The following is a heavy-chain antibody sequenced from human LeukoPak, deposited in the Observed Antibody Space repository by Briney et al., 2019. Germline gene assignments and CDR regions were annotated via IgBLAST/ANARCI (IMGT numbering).Heavy chain of an antibody. V-gene: IGHV3-72*01. Sequence: PGGSLRLSCAASGFTFSDHYMDWVRQAPGKGLEWVGLSRNKANSHTTEYAASVKGRFTISRDDSKNSLYLQMNSLKTEDTAVYYCTRSPVALAAAGLGPFDYWGQGTLVTVSS. J-gene: IGHJ4*02. CDR2: SRNKANSHTT. D-gene: IGHD6-13*01. CDR3: TRSPVALAAAGLGPFDY. CDR1: GFTFSDHY.